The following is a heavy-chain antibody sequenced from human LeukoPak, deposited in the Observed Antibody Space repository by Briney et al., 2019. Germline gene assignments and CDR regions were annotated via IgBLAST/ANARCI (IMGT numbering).Heavy chain of an antibody. V-gene: IGHV3-30*02. CDR1: GFTFSSYG. D-gene: IGHD3-9*01. CDR2: IRYDGSNK. Sequence: GGSLRLSCAASGFTFSSYGMHWVRQAPGKGLEWVAFIRYDGSNKYYADSVKGRFTISRDNSKNTLYLQMNSLRAEDTAVYYCAKVRRYFDWLGHFVYWGQGTLVTVSS. J-gene: IGHJ4*02. CDR3: AKVRRYFDWLGHFVY.